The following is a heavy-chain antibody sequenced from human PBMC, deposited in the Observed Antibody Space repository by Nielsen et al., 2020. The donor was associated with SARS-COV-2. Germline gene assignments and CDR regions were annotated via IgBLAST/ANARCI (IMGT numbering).Heavy chain of an antibody. D-gene: IGHD6-19*01. V-gene: IGHV3-23*01. CDR3: TRRVAGGTMDV. CDR2: IGVSGGGT. J-gene: IGHJ6*02. Sequence: GGSLRLSCAASGFTFSNFAMNWVRQAPGKGLEWVPTIGVSGGGTYYADSLKGRFTISRDNSKNTLYLQMNSLGADDTAIYYCTRRVAGGTMDVWGQGTTVTVSS. CDR1: GFTFSNFA.